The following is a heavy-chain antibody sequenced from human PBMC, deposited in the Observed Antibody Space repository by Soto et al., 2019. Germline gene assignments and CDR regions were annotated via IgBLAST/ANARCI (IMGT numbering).Heavy chain of an antibody. CDR2: ISGSGGST. Sequence: SLRLSCAASGFTFSSYAMSWVRQAPGKGLEWVSAISGSGGSTYYADSVKGRFTISRDNSKNTLYLQMNSLRAEDTAVYYCAKVDYDFWSGYYTGFDYWGQGTLVTVSS. CDR3: AKVDYDFWSGYYTGFDY. V-gene: IGHV3-23*01. D-gene: IGHD3-3*01. CDR1: GFTFSSYA. J-gene: IGHJ4*02.